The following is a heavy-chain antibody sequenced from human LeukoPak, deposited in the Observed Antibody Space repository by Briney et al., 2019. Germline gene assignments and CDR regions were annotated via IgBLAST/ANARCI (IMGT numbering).Heavy chain of an antibody. CDR1: GFTFSSYA. CDR3: AKSGSGSYWAIFSNY. D-gene: IGHD1-26*01. Sequence: GGPLRLSRAASGFTFSSYAMSWVRQAPGKGLEWVSAISGSGGSTYYADSVKGRFTISRDNSKNTLYLQMNSLRAEDTAVYYCAKSGSGSYWAIFSNYWGQGTLVTVSS. CDR2: ISGSGGST. J-gene: IGHJ4*02. V-gene: IGHV3-23*01.